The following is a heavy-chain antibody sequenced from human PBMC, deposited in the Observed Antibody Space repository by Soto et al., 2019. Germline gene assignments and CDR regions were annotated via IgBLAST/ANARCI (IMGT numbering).Heavy chain of an antibody. D-gene: IGHD6-19*01. CDR3: ARGQSSGWPYYFDY. CDR2: IYHSGST. CDR1: SGSISSSNW. Sequence: LSLTCAVSSGSISSSNWWSWVRQPPGKGLEWIGEIYHSGSTNYNPSLKSRVTISVDKSKNQFSLKLSSVTAADTAVYYCARGQSSGWPYYFDYWGQGTLVTGSS. V-gene: IGHV4-4*02. J-gene: IGHJ4*02.